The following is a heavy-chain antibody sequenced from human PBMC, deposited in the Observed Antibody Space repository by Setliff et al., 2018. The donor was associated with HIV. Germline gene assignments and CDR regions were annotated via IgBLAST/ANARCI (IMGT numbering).Heavy chain of an antibody. V-gene: IGHV1-8*01. D-gene: IGHD3-10*01. CDR1: ATFTNVD. Sequence: ASVKVSCKASATFTNVDIHWLRRATGQGLEWMGWMNPNSGVSGYGQKFQGRVTMTRDTSISTAYMELSSLTSEDTAVYYGARGKGVGGVIITGGLDVWGKGTTVTVSS. CDR2: MNPNSGVS. CDR3: ARGKGVGGVIITGGLDV. J-gene: IGHJ6*04.